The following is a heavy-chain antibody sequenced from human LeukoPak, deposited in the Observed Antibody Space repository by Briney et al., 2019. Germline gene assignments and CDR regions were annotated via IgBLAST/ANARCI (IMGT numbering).Heavy chain of an antibody. CDR3: ARVTLDSSSWYGYYYYYMDV. D-gene: IGHD6-13*01. CDR2: ISSSGSTI. V-gene: IGHV3-48*03. CDR1: GFTFNSSE. J-gene: IGHJ6*03. Sequence: PGGSLRLSCTASGFTFNSSEMTWVRQAPGKGLEWVSYISSSGSTIYYADSVKGRFTISRDNAKNSLYLQMNSLRAEDTAVYYCARVTLDSSSWYGYYYYYMDVWGKGTTVTISS.